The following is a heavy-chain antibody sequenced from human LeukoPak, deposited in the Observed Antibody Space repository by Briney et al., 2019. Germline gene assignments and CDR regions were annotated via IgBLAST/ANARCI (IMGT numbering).Heavy chain of an antibody. Sequence: GGSLRLSCAASGFTFSSYGMHWVRQAPGKGLEWVAFIRYDGSKKYYADSVKGRFTISRDNSKNTLYLLMNSMRAEDEDVYYCAKELRYYDSSGYYDDYWGQGTLVTVSS. J-gene: IGHJ4*02. V-gene: IGHV3-30*02. D-gene: IGHD3-22*01. CDR1: GFTFSSYG. CDR3: AKELRYYDSSGYYDDY. CDR2: IRYDGSKK.